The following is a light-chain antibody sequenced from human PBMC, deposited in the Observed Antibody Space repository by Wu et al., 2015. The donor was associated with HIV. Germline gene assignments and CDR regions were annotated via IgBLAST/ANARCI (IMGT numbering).Light chain of an antibody. V-gene: IGKV3-15*01. CDR2: GAS. J-gene: IGKJ2*01. Sequence: EIVMTQSPATPSVSPGERATLSCRASQSVSSNLAWYQQKPGQAPRLLIYGASTRATGIPARFSGSGSGTEFTLTISSMQSEDFAVYYCQQYNNWPMYTFGQGTKAGDQT. CDR3: QQYNNWPMYT. CDR1: QSVSSN.